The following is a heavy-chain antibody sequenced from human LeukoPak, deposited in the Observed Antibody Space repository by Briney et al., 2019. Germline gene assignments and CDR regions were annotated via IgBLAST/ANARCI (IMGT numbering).Heavy chain of an antibody. CDR3: ALLATTSAFDI. CDR1: GFNFDDHV. Sequence: GGSLRLSCTASGFNFDDHVMRWVRHAPGQGLEWVSGITSNSDNSGYGDSVKGRFTISRDNAKNSLYLQMNSLRVEDSAFYYCALLATTSAFDIWGQGTMVTVSS. V-gene: IGHV3-9*01. CDR2: ITSNSDNS. D-gene: IGHD3-3*02. J-gene: IGHJ3*02.